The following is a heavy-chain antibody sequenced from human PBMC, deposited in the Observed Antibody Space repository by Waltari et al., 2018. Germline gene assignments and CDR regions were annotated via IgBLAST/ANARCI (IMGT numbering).Heavy chain of an antibody. D-gene: IGHD3-10*01. CDR1: VFTFSRYW. V-gene: IGHV3-7*01. CDR2: IKENGREQ. Sequence: EVQLVESGGGLVQPGGSLRLSCGASVFTFSRYWMSWVRQAPGKGLEWVANIKENGREQYYVDSAKGRFTISRDNAKNSLYLQMSSLRVEDTAVYYCARDRGFGELTNDYWGQGTLVIVSS. J-gene: IGHJ4*02. CDR3: ARDRGFGELTNDY.